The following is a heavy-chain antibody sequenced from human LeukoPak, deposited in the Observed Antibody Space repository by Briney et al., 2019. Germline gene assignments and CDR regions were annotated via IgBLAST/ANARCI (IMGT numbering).Heavy chain of an antibody. J-gene: IGHJ4*02. CDR3: ARGRDGYSN. Sequence: SETLSLTCTVSGASIRTYYWSWIRQPPGKGLEWIGYIYYTGSSDYNPSLKSRVTISVDMSKNQFSLKLTSVTAADTAVYYCARGRDGYSNWGQGTLVTVSS. CDR2: IYYTGSS. CDR1: GASIRTYY. V-gene: IGHV4-59*01. D-gene: IGHD5-24*01.